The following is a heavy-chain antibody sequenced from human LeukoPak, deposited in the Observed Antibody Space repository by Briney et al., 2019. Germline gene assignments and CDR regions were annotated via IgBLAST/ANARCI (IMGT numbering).Heavy chain of an antibody. V-gene: IGHV4-38-2*02. D-gene: IGHD3-10*01. Sequence: ASETLSLTCTVSGYSISSGYYWGWIRQPPGKGLEYIGHIYASGSTNYNPSLKSRVTISIDTSKNQFSLKLTSMTAADTAVYYCARDSGGGSGSYYRYFDYWGQGTLVTVSS. CDR1: GYSISSGYY. CDR2: IYASGST. CDR3: ARDSGGGSGSYYRYFDY. J-gene: IGHJ4*02.